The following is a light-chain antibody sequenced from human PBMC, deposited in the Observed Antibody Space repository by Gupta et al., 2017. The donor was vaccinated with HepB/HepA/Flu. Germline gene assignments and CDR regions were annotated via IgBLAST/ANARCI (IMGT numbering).Light chain of an antibody. Sequence: EIVLTQSPGTLSLSPGDRATLSCRASQSISSSYLAWYQQKPGQAPRLVIYGAYSRATGIPDRFSGSGSGTDFTLTISRLEPEDFAVYYCQQYAFSREPWTFGQGTKVEIK. J-gene: IGKJ1*01. CDR1: QSISSSY. CDR3: QQYAFSREPWT. CDR2: GAY. V-gene: IGKV3-20*01.